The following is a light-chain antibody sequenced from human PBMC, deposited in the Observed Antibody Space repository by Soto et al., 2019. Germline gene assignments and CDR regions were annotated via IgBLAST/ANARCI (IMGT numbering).Light chain of an antibody. V-gene: IGKV3-20*01. CDR2: AAS. Sequence: TPAPGTLPVSPGQTATLSGRASQSVWSSHLAWYQHKPGQAPRLLIYAASDRPTGIPDRFSGSGSGTDFTLTISSLEPEDFAVYYCQQYGRSPITFGLGTRLEIK. J-gene: IGKJ5*01. CDR3: QQYGRSPIT. CDR1: QSVWSSH.